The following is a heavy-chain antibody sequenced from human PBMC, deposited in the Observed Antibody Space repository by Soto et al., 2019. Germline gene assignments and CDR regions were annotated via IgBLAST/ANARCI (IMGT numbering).Heavy chain of an antibody. Sequence: QVQLVESGGGVVQPGRSLRLSCAASGFTFNNYGMHWVRQAPGKGLEWVSVIWYDGSNKYYADSVQGRFTISRDNSKNTLYLPMDSLRSEDTAMYYCARDLLRYFGSGRSSWTLGYWGQGTLVTVSS. CDR1: GFTFNNYG. D-gene: IGHD3-10*01. J-gene: IGHJ4*02. CDR2: IWYDGSNK. CDR3: ARDLLRYFGSGRSSWTLGY. V-gene: IGHV3-33*01.